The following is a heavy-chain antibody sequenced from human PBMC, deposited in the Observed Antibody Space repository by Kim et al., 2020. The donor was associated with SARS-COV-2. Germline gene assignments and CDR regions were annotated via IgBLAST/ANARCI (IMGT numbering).Heavy chain of an antibody. J-gene: IGHJ4*01. Sequence: GGSLRLSCVASGFTFSSYAMHWVRQAPGRGLEWVATISFDGSRTSYVDSVKGRFTISRDNSKNTLYLHMNSLRAEDTAVYYCAKEAWRPSGLDYVGNGA. CDR1: GFTFSSYA. CDR2: ISFDGSRT. CDR3: AKEAWRPSGLDY. V-gene: IGHV3-30*04. D-gene: IGHD5-12*01.